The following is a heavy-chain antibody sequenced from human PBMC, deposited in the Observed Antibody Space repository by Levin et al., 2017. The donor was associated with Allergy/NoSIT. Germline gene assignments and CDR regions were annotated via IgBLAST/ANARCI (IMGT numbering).Heavy chain of an antibody. CDR1: GFTFSSYA. CDR3: AKDRIPVGSNYDVYYYYGMDG. D-gene: IGHD4-11*01. V-gene: IGHV3-30*18. Sequence: PGGSLRLSCAASGFTFSSYAMSWVRQAPGKGLEWVAVISYDGSNKYYADSVKGRFTISRDNSKNTLYLQMNSLRAEDTAVYYCAKDRIPVGSNYDVYYYYGMDGWGQGTTVTVSS. J-gene: IGHJ6*02. CDR2: ISYDGSNK.